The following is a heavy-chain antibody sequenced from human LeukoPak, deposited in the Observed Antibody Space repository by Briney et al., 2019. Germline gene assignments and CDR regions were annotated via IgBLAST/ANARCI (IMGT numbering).Heavy chain of an antibody. J-gene: IGHJ4*02. V-gene: IGHV1-69*13. CDR1: GGTFSSYA. D-gene: IGHD3-22*01. CDR2: IIPIFGTA. CDR3: ARASSGYPENELDY. Sequence: EASVKVSCKASGGTFSSYAISWVRQAPGQGLEWMGGIIPIFGTASYAQKFQGRVTITADESTSTAYMELSSLRSEDTAVYYCARASSGYPENELDYWGQGTLVTVSS.